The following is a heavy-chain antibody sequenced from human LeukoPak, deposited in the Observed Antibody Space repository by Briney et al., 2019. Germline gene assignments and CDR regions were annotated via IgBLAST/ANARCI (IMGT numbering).Heavy chain of an antibody. CDR2: IRSIADGGTT. CDR3: SLGSVDLDY. V-gene: IGHV3-15*01. J-gene: IGHJ4*02. Sequence: GGSLRLSCAGSGFTFSNAWMSWVRQAPGKGLEWIGRIRSIADGGTTDYGAPVKGRFTISRDDSKNTLFLQMNSLKTEDTALYYCSLGSVDLDYWGQGTLVTVSA. CDR1: GFTFSNAW.